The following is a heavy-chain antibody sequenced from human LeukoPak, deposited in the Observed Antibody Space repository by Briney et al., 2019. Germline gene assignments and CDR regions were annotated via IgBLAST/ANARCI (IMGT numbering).Heavy chain of an antibody. Sequence: SETLSLTCTVSGGSISSGGYYWSWIRQPAGKGLEWIGRIYTSGSTNYNPSLKSRVTISVDTSKNQFSLKLSSVTAADTAVYYCARNRQEYYYGSGSPYNWFDPWGQGTLVTVSS. D-gene: IGHD3-10*01. CDR2: IYTSGST. CDR3: ARNRQEYYYGSGSPYNWFDP. J-gene: IGHJ5*02. CDR1: GGSISSGGYY. V-gene: IGHV4-61*02.